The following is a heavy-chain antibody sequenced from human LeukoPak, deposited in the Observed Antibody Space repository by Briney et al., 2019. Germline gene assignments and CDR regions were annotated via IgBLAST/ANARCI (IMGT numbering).Heavy chain of an antibody. CDR1: GGSMSSNY. J-gene: IGHJ4*02. V-gene: IGHV4-59*01. D-gene: IGHD1-1*01. CDR2: IYYSGST. CDR3: ARGYNRQSNPFDY. Sequence: PSGTLSLTCNVSGGSMSSNYWSWIRQSPGKGLEWIGYIYYSGSTDYNPSLKSRVTISVDRSKNQFSLRLGSVTAADTAVYYCARGYNRQSNPFDYWGQGTLVTVSS.